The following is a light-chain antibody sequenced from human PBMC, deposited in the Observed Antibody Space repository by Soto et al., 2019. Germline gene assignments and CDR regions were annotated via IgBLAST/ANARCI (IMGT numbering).Light chain of an antibody. CDR2: EVS. Sequence: QSALTQPASVSGPPGQSITISCTGTSSDVGGYNSVSWYQQHPGKAPKLMIYEVSNRPSGVSNRFSGSKSGSTASLTISGLRAEDEADYYCSSYTSSSTPCVFGTGTKGTVL. V-gene: IGLV2-14*01. J-gene: IGLJ1*01. CDR1: SSDVGGYNS. CDR3: SSYTSSSTPCV.